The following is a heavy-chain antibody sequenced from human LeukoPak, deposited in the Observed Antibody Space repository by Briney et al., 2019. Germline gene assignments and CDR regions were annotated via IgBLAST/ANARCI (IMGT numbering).Heavy chain of an antibody. CDR3: AKRGVVIRVILIGFHKEAYYFDS. V-gene: IGHV3-23*01. Sequence: GGSLRLSCVVSGITLSNYGMSWVRQAPGKGLEWVAGISGSGGSTNYADSVKGRFTISRDNPKNTLYLQMDSLRAEDTAVYFCAKRGVVIRVILIGFHKEAYYFDSWGQGALVTVSS. CDR1: GITLSNYG. D-gene: IGHD3-22*01. J-gene: IGHJ4*02. CDR2: ISGSGGST.